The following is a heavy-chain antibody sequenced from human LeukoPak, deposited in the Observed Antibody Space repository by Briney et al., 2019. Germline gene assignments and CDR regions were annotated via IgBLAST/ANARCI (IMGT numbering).Heavy chain of an antibody. CDR3: AKDGASGSAPYYFDY. V-gene: IGHV3-23*01. Sequence: PGGSLRLSCAASGFTFSSYAMSWVRQAPGKGLEWVSAISGSGGSTYYADSVKGRFTISGDNSKNTLYLQMNSLRAEDTAVYYCAKDGASGSAPYYFDYWGQGTLVTVSS. J-gene: IGHJ4*02. CDR1: GFTFSSYA. D-gene: IGHD1-26*01. CDR2: ISGSGGST.